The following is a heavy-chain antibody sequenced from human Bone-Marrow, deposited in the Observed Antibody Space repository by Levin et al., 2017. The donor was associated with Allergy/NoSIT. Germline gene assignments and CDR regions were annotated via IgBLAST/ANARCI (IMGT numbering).Heavy chain of an antibody. CDR2: IDSTGST. V-gene: IGHV4-59*01. CDR3: ARGRAVGGLPYVDY. CDR1: GGSITSYY. J-gene: IGHJ4*02. Sequence: ESLKISCTVSGGSITSYYWTWIRQPPGKGLEWIGYIDSTGSTNYSPSLKGRVTISMDTSKNQFSLNLNSVTAADTGVYYCARGRAVGGLPYVDYWGQGTLVSVSS. D-gene: IGHD6-19*01.